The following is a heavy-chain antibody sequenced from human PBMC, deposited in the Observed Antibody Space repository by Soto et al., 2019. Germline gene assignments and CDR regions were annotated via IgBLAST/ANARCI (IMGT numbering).Heavy chain of an antibody. CDR1: GFTFSTFG. J-gene: IGHJ6*02. CDR3: AKDLQAYGDYDYYCYGLDV. V-gene: IGHV3-30*18. D-gene: IGHD4-17*01. Sequence: QLVESGGGVVPPGASLRLSRAASGFTFSTFGMHWVRQTPGKGLEWVAVISYDGTNKVYADSVKGRFTISRDNFKNTVDLVMNNLKVDDTAVYYCAKDLQAYGDYDYYCYGLDVWGQGATVSVSS. CDR2: ISYDGTNK.